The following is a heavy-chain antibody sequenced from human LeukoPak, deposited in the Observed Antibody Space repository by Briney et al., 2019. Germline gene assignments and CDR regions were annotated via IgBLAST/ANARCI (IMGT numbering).Heavy chain of an antibody. J-gene: IGHJ4*02. D-gene: IGHD1-1*01. CDR3: VRDGDDWNDFDH. Sequence: GGSLRLSCAASGFTFSSYAMTWVRQAPGKGLEWVANIRRDGGEIYYMDSVKGRFAISRDNAKNSLYLQMNSLRVEDTAVYYCVRDGDDWNDFDHWGQGTLVTVSS. CDR2: IRRDGGEI. V-gene: IGHV3-7*01. CDR1: GFTFSSYA.